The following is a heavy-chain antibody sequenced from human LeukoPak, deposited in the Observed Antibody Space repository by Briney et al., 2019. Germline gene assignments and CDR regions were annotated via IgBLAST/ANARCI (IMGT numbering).Heavy chain of an antibody. CDR3: ARATRDFWSGSFDY. D-gene: IGHD3-3*01. J-gene: IGHJ4*02. V-gene: IGHV4-59*01. CDR1: GGSFSSYY. CDR2: IYCSGST. Sequence: PSETLYLTCTVSGGSFSSYYWRWIRQPPGKGLEWIGYIYCSGSTNYNPSLKSRVTISIDTSKNQFSLKMSSLTAADTAVYYCARATRDFWSGSFDYWGQGTLVTVSS.